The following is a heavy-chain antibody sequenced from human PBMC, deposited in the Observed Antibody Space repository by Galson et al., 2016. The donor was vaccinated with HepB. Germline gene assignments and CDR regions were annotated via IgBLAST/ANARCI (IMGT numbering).Heavy chain of an antibody. CDR3: ARDSSTWEYFQH. CDR1: GFTFSTYS. D-gene: IGHD6-13*01. V-gene: IGHV3-21*01. CDR2: ISSSSTYI. Sequence: SLRLSCAASGFTFSTYSMNWVRQAPGKGLEWVSSISSSSTYIYYADSVRGRFTISRDNAKNSLYLQMNSLRVEDTAVYYCARDSSTWEYFQHWGQGTLVTVSS. J-gene: IGHJ1*01.